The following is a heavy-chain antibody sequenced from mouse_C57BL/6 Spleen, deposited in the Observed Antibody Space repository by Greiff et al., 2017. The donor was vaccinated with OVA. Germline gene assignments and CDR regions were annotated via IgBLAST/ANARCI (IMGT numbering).Heavy chain of an antibody. V-gene: IGHV1-53*01. D-gene: IGHD1-1*01. J-gene: IGHJ4*01. CDR3: ARFSLLLRGAMDY. CDR2: INPSNGGT. CDR1: GYTFTSYW. Sequence: QVQLQQPGTELVKPGASVKLSCKASGYTFTSYWMHWVKQRPGQGLEWIGNINPSNGGTNYNEKFKSKATLTVDKSSSTAYMQLSSLTSEDAAVYYCARFSLLLRGAMDYWGQGTSVTVSS.